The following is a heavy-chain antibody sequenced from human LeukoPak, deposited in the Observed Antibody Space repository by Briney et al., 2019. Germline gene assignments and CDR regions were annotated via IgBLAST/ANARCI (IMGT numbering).Heavy chain of an antibody. D-gene: IGHD1-1*01. J-gene: IGHJ6*03. V-gene: IGHV4-59*11. CDR3: ARDRVGSGTGESYMDV. Sequence: SETLSLTCTVSGGSISSHYWSWIRQPPGKGLEWIGYIYYSGSTNYNPSLKSRVTISVDTSKNQFSLKLSSVTAADTAVYYCARDRVGSGTGESYMDVWGKGTTVTVSS. CDR2: IYYSGST. CDR1: GGSISSHY.